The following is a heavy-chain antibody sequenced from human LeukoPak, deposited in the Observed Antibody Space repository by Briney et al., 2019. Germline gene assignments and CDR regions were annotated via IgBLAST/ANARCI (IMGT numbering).Heavy chain of an antibody. Sequence: GGSLRLSCAASEFTFRSYAVQWVRKAPGKGLEWVSGISGSGDSTFYADSVKGRFTISRDNSKNTVSLQMNSLRGEDTALYYCTKGVNSGSIDYWGQGTLVTVSS. CDR2: ISGSGDST. V-gene: IGHV3-23*01. J-gene: IGHJ4*02. CDR3: TKGVNSGSIDY. D-gene: IGHD6-19*01. CDR1: EFTFRSYA.